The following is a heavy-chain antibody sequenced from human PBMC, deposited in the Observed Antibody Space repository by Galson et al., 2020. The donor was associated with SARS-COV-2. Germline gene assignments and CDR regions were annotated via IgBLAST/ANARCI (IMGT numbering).Heavy chain of an antibody. CDR1: GFTFTSYS. CDR2: ITSHSGYI. D-gene: IGHD2-21*01. CDR3: VRDRSLGDRDMDSYPQFPQ. J-gene: IGHJ4*02. Sequence: GESLKISCAASGFTFTSYSMHWVRQAPGKGLEWVSSITSHSGYIYYADSVKGRFNISRDNAKNSLYPQMNSMRAEDTAVYYCVRDRSLGDRDMDSYPQFPQWGQGTLVIVSS. V-gene: IGHV3-21*01.